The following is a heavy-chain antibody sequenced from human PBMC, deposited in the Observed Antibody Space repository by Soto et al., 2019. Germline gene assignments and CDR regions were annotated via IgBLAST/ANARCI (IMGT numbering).Heavy chain of an antibody. CDR1: GFTFSSYW. CDR3: ARDXDSSGYSIYYYYYGMDV. Sequence: SGGSLRLSCAASGFTFSSYWMSWVRQAPGKGLEWVANIKQDGSEKYYVDSVKGRFTISRDNAKNSLYLQMNSLRAEDTAVYYCARDXDSSGYSIYYYYYGMDVWGQGTTVTVSS. CDR2: IKQDGSEK. J-gene: IGHJ6*02. D-gene: IGHD3-22*01. V-gene: IGHV3-7*01.